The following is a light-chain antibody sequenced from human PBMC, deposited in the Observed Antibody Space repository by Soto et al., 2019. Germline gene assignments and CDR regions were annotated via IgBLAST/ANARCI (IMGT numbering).Light chain of an antibody. Sequence: DIQMTQSPSTLSASVGDRVTITCRASQSISSWLAWYQQKPGKAPKLLIYDASSLESGVPSRFSGSGSGTEFTLTISSLQHEYFATYYCQQYNSLWTFGQGTKVDIK. CDR1: QSISSW. V-gene: IGKV1-5*01. CDR3: QQYNSLWT. CDR2: DAS. J-gene: IGKJ1*01.